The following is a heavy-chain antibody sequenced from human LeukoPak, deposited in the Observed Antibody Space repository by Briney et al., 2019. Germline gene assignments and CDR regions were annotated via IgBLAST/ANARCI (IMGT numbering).Heavy chain of an antibody. Sequence: PSETLSLTCTVSGGSISSGDYYWSCIRQPPGKGLECIGYIYYSGSTYYNPSLKGRVTISVDTSKNQFSLKLSSVTAADTAVYYCAKSWGPAAISDAFDIWGQGTMVTVSS. CDR3: AKSWGPAAISDAFDI. J-gene: IGHJ3*02. CDR2: IYYSGST. CDR1: GGSISSGDYY. V-gene: IGHV4-30-4*08. D-gene: IGHD2-2*02.